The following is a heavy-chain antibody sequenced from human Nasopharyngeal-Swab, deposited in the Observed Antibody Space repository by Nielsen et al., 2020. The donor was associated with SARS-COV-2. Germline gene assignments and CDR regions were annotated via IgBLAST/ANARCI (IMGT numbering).Heavy chain of an antibody. V-gene: IGHV1-8*01. D-gene: IGHD2-2*02. CDR1: GYTFTGYD. J-gene: IGHJ6*02. Sequence: ASVKVSCKASGYTFTGYDINWVRQATGQGLEWMGWMNPNSGNTGYAQKFQGRVTMTRNTSISTAYMELSSLRSEDTAVYYCAHGARIYCSSTSCYTGYYYGMDVWGQGTTVTVSS. CDR2: MNPNSGNT. CDR3: AHGARIYCSSTSCYTGYYYGMDV.